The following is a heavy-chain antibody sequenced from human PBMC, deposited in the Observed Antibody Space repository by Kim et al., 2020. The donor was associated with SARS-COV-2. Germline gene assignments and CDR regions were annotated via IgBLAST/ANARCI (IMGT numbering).Heavy chain of an antibody. Sequence: GESLKISCKGSGYSFTSYWIGWVRQMPGKGLEWMGIIYPGDSDTRYSPSFQGQVTISADKSISTAYLQWSSLKASDTAMYYCARPWRSGYSSGWPHWYFDLWGRGTLVTVSS. V-gene: IGHV5-51*01. D-gene: IGHD6-19*01. CDR3: ARPWRSGYSSGWPHWYFDL. J-gene: IGHJ2*01. CDR1: GYSFTSYW. CDR2: IYPGDSDT.